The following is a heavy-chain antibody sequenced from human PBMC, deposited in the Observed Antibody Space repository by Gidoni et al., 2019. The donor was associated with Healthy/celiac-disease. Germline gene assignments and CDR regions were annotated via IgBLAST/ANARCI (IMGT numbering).Heavy chain of an antibody. J-gene: IGHJ5*02. CDR1: GGSISSSSYY. D-gene: IGHD1-26*01. Sequence: QLQLQESGPGLVKPSETLSLTCTVSGGSISSSSYYWGWIRQPPGKGLEWIGSIYYSGSTYYNPSLKSRVTISVDTSKNQFSLKLSSVTAADTAVYYCASTKKPDEIVGAGGWFDPWGQGTLVTVSS. CDR3: ASTKKPDEIVGAGGWFDP. CDR2: IYYSGST. V-gene: IGHV4-39*01.